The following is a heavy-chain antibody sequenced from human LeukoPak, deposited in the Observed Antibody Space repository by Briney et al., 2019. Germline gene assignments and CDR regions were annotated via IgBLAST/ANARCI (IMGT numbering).Heavy chain of an antibody. CDR2: IYYSGST. V-gene: IGHV4-39*07. J-gene: IGHJ4*02. CDR1: GGSISSSSYY. Sequence: SETLSLTCTVSGGSISSSSYYWGWIRQPPGKGLEWIGSIYYSGSTYYNPSLKSRVTISVDTSKNQFSLKLSSVTAADTAVYYCARGNITMIVVEEFYFDYWGQGTLVTVSS. CDR3: ARGNITMIVVEEFYFDY. D-gene: IGHD3-22*01.